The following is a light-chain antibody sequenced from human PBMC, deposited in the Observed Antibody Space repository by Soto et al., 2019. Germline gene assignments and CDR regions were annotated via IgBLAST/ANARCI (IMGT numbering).Light chain of an antibody. CDR2: KVS. CDR1: QSLVHSDGIAY. V-gene: IGKV2-30*02. Sequence: VMTQSPLSLPVTLGQPASISCRCNQSLVHSDGIAYFSWFQQRPGRSPRRLIYKVSNRDSGVPARFSGSGSGTDFALKISRVEAEDVGVYYCMQGTHWPITFGQGTRLEIK. CDR3: MQGTHWPIT. J-gene: IGKJ5*01.